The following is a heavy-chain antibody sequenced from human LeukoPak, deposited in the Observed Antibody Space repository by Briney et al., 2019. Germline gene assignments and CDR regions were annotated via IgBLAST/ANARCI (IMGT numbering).Heavy chain of an antibody. CDR1: GGSISSYY. D-gene: IGHD3-3*01. Sequence: PSETLSLTCTVSGGSISSYYWSWIRQPPGKGLEWIGYISYSGSTNYNPSLKSRVTILGDTSKNQFSLKLNSVTAADTALYYCATITIYGLASDAFDIWGQGTMVTVSS. J-gene: IGHJ3*02. V-gene: IGHV4-59*08. CDR2: ISYSGST. CDR3: ATITIYGLASDAFDI.